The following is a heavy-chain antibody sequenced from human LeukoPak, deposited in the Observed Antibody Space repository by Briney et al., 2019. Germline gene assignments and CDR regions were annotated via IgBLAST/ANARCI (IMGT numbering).Heavy chain of an antibody. Sequence: GGSLRLSCAASGFTVSSNYMSWVRQAPGKGLEWGSVIYSGGSTYYADSVKGRFTISRDNSKNTLYLQMNSLRAEDTAVYYCARGIRDGYNFFDYWGQGTLVTVSS. V-gene: IGHV3-53*01. D-gene: IGHD5-24*01. CDR2: IYSGGST. CDR1: GFTVSSNY. CDR3: ARGIRDGYNFFDY. J-gene: IGHJ4*02.